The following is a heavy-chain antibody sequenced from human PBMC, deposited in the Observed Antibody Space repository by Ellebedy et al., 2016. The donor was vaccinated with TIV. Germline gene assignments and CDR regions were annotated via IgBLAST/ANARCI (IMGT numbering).Heavy chain of an antibody. CDR3: ARGITGPVDLGY. CDR1: GHTFTSDG. D-gene: IGHD1-1*01. J-gene: IGHJ4*02. Sequence: AASVKVSCKASGHTFTSDGFGWVRQAPGQGLEWMGWINTYNGNTNYAKSFQGRVTMTTDTSTNTAYLDLRSLRTDDTAVYYCARGITGPVDLGYWGQGTLVTVSS. CDR2: INTYNGNT. V-gene: IGHV1-18*04.